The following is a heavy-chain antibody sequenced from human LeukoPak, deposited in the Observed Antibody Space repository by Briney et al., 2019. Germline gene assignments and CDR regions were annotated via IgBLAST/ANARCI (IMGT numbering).Heavy chain of an antibody. V-gene: IGHV7-4-1*02. CDR1: GYTFTSYD. Sequence: ASVKVSCKASGYTFTSYDINWVRQATGQGLEWTGWINTNTGNPTYAQGFFTGRYVFSLDTSVNTAYLQITGLKADDTAVYYCGRDPKLGIRGYTYGYIDFWGQGTLVTVAS. CDR2: INTNTGNP. J-gene: IGHJ4*02. D-gene: IGHD5-18*01. CDR3: GRDPKLGIRGYTYGYIDF.